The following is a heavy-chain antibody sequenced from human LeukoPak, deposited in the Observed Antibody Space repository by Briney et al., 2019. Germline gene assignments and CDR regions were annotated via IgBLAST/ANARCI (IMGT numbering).Heavy chain of an antibody. CDR2: ISAYNGNI. CDR1: GYTFISYG. V-gene: IGHV1-18*01. CDR3: ARGGRFLEWLPYYYYGMDV. J-gene: IGHJ6*02. Sequence: SVKVSCKASGYTFISYGITWVRQAPGQGLEWLGWISAYNGNIDYAQKLQGRVTLTTDTSTSTAYMEVRSLRSDDTAVYYCARGGRFLEWLPYYYYGMDVWGQGTTVTVSS. D-gene: IGHD3-3*01.